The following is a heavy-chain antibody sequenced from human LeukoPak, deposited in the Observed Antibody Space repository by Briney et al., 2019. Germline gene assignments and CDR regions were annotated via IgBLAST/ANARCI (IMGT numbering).Heavy chain of an antibody. D-gene: IGHD3-10*01. J-gene: IGHJ4*02. Sequence: ASVKVSCKASGYTFTDYYMHWVRQAPGQGLEWMGWINPNSGGTHSAQKFQGRATMTRDTSISTAYMELSRLRSDDTAVYYCARDGYYGSGSYFRRYFDYWGQGTLVTVSS. V-gene: IGHV1-2*02. CDR1: GYTFTDYY. CDR3: ARDGYYGSGSYFRRYFDY. CDR2: INPNSGGT.